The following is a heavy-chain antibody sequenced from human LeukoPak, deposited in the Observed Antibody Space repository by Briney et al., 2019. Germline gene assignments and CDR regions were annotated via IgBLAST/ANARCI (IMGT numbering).Heavy chain of an antibody. V-gene: IGHV4-34*01. J-gene: IGHJ4*02. CDR1: IDSFSNYH. CDR2: VNESGGT. Sequence: SETLSLTCAVYIDSFSNYHWNWIRQTPAKGMEWIGEVNESGGTNISPSLRSRVILSVDTSKNQFSLKLISVTVADTAIYYCARGPRKSFGDYLDYWGQGTLVTVSS. D-gene: IGHD3-10*01. CDR3: ARGPRKSFGDYLDY.